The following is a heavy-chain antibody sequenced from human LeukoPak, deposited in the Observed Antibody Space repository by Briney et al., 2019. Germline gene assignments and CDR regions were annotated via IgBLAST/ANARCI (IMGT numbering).Heavy chain of an antibody. CDR3: ARGMRQIDDAFDL. CDR1: GFTLSTYW. V-gene: IGHV3-7*01. D-gene: IGHD6-25*01. Sequence: PGGSLRLSCAASGFTLSTYWMTWVRQTPGKGLEWVANIAPDGSLKYYVDSVKGRFTISRDNAKNSLYLQMNSLRAEDTAMYYCARGMRQIDDAFDLWGQGTMVTVSS. CDR2: IAPDGSLK. J-gene: IGHJ3*01.